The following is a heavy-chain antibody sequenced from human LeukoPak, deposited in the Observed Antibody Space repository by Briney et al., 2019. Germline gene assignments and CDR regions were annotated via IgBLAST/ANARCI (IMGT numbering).Heavy chain of an antibody. D-gene: IGHD2-2*01. CDR3: ASSREATSNWFVY. CDR2: IYSGGNT. CDR1: GFTFSSYA. V-gene: IGHV3-66*01. Sequence: GGSLRLSCAASGFTFSSYAMSWVRQAPGKGLEWVSIIYSGGNTYYADSVQGRFTISRDNSKNTLYLQMNSLGAEDTAVYHCASSREATSNWFVYWGQGTLVTVSS. J-gene: IGHJ5*01.